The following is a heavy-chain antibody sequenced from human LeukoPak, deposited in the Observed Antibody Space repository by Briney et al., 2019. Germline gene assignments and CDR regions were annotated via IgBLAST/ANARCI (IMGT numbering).Heavy chain of an antibody. CDR2: IYYSGST. D-gene: IGHD3-16*02. J-gene: IGHJ3*02. CDR3: ASPRYRNAFDI. CDR1: GGSISSGGYY. Sequence: SETLSPTCTVSGGSISSGGYYWSWIRQHPGKGLEWIGYIYYSGSTYYNPSLKSRVTISVDTSKNQFSLKLSSVTAADTAVYYCASPRYRNAFDIWGQGTMVTVSS. V-gene: IGHV4-31*03.